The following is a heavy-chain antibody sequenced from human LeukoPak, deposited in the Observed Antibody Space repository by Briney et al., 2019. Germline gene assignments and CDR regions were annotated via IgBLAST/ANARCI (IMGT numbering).Heavy chain of an antibody. Sequence: GASVKVSCKASGYTFTSYYMHWVRQAPGQGLEWMGIINPSGGSTSYAQKFQARVSMTRDMSTSTVYMELSSLRSEDTAVYYCARELRGSYFLAYWGQGTLVTVSS. D-gene: IGHD1-26*01. J-gene: IGHJ4*02. V-gene: IGHV1-46*01. CDR3: ARELRGSYFLAY. CDR1: GYTFTSYY. CDR2: INPSGGST.